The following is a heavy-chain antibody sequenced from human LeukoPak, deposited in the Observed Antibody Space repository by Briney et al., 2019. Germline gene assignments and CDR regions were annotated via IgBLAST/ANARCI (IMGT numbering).Heavy chain of an antibody. CDR1: GFTFSGYW. CDR2: ISYDGSNK. CDR3: ARDGYNYFDY. V-gene: IGHV3-30-3*01. Sequence: GGSLRLSCAASGFTFSGYWMHWVRQAPGKGLEWVAVISYDGSNKYYADSVKGRFTISRDNSKNTLYLQMNSLRAEDTAVYYCARDGYNYFDYWGQGTLVTVSS. D-gene: IGHD5-24*01. J-gene: IGHJ4*02.